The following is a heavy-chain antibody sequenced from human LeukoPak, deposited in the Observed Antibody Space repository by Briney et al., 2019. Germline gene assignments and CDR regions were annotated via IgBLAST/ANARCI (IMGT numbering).Heavy chain of an antibody. V-gene: IGHV4-30-2*01. CDR3: ARERGSSGWQRRGRGYFDY. CDR2: IYHSGST. D-gene: IGHD6-19*01. Sequence: PSETLSLTCAVSGGSISSGGYSWSWIRQPPGKGLEWIGYIYHSGSTNYNPSLKSRVTISVDTSKNQFSLKLSSVTAADTAVYYCARERGSSGWQRRGRGYFDYWGQGTLVTVSS. J-gene: IGHJ4*02. CDR1: GGSISSGGYS.